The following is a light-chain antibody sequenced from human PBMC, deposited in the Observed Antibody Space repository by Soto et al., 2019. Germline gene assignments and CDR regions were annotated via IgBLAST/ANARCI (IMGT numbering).Light chain of an antibody. CDR3: QQYSSTHRT. Sequence: EIVMTQSPATLSVSPGERATLSCRASQSVSSNLAWYQQKPGQPPRLLIYGASSRATGIPDRFSGSGSGTDFTLTISRLEPEDFAVYYCQQYSSTHRTFGQGTKVDIK. CDR1: QSVSSN. J-gene: IGKJ1*01. CDR2: GAS. V-gene: IGKV3-20*01.